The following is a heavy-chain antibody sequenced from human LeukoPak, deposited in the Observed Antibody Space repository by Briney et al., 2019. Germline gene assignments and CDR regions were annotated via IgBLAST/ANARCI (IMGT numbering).Heavy chain of an antibody. CDR1: GYTFTGYY. CDR3: ARGDYSEYFQH. D-gene: IGHD4-17*01. CDR2: INPNSGGT. V-gene: IGHV1-2*02. Sequence: ASEKVSCKASGYTFTGYYMHWVRQAPGQGLEWMGWINPNSGGTNYAQKSQGRVTMTRDTSISTAYMELSRLRSDDTAVYYCARGDYSEYFQHWGQGTLVTVSS. J-gene: IGHJ1*01.